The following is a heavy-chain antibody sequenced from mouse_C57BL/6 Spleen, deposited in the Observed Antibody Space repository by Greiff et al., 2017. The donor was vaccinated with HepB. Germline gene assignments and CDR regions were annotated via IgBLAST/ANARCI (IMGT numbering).Heavy chain of an antibody. CDR3: ARDGAGYYAMDY. Sequence: EVQGVESGGGLVKPGGSLKLSCAASGFTFSSYAMSWVRQTPEKRLEWVATISDGGSYTYYTDNVKGRFTIARDNAKNNLYLQMSQLKSEDTAMYYCARDGAGYYAMDYWGQGTSVTVSS. J-gene: IGHJ4*01. D-gene: IGHD3-3*01. V-gene: IGHV5-4*01. CDR2: ISDGGSYT. CDR1: GFTFSSYA.